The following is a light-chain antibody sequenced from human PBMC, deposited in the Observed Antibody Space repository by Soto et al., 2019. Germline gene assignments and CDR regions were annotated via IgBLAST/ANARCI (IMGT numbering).Light chain of an antibody. Sequence: QSALTQPPSASGSPGQSVTISCTGTTSDVGGYNYVSWYQLHPGKVPKLIISEVNKRPLGVPDRFSGSKSGSTASLTVSGLQAEDEADYFCSSYAGSKNFILFGGGTKLTVL. CDR3: SSYAGSKNFIL. V-gene: IGLV2-8*01. J-gene: IGLJ2*01. CDR1: TSDVGGYNY. CDR2: EVN.